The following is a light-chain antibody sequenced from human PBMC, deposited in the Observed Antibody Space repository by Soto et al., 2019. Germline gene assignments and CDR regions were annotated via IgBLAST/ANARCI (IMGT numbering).Light chain of an antibody. Sequence: DIVMTQSPDSLPVSLGERATINCKSSQSVLYSSNNKNYLAWYQQKPGQPPKLLIYWASARESGVPDRFSGSGSGTDFTLTISSLQAEDVAVYYCQQYYSTPPTFGQGTRLEIK. J-gene: IGKJ5*01. V-gene: IGKV4-1*01. CDR1: QSVLYSSNNKNY. CDR3: QQYYSTPPT. CDR2: WAS.